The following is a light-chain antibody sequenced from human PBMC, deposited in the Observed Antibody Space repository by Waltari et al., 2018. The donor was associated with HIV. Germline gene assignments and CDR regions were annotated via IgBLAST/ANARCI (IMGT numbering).Light chain of an antibody. Sequence: QSALTQPASVSGSPGQSITFPCSGSSSDIGASHFVPWYQQHPGKAPKLIIYEVSTRPSGVSDRFSGSSSGNTASLTISGLQAEDEADYYCSSYTTRNTLLFGGGTRLTVL. J-gene: IGLJ2*01. CDR3: SSYTTRNTLL. V-gene: IGLV2-14*01. CDR2: EVS. CDR1: SSDIGASHF.